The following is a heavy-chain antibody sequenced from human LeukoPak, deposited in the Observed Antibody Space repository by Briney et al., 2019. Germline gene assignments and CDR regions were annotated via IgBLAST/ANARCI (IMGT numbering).Heavy chain of an antibody. CDR3: ARGGRQQLTPYYFDY. V-gene: IGHV4-39*01. CDR1: GGSISSSSYY. D-gene: IGHD6-13*01. Sequence: SETLSLTCTVSGGSISSSSYYWGWIRQPPGKGLEWIGSIYYSGSTYYNPSLKSRVTISVDTSKNQFSLKLSSVTAADTAVYYCARGGRQQLTPYYFDYWGQGTLVTVSS. J-gene: IGHJ4*02. CDR2: IYYSGST.